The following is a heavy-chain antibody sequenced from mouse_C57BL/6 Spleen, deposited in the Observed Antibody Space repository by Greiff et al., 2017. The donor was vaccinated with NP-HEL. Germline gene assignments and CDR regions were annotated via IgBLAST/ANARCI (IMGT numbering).Heavy chain of an antibody. CDR2: IDPSDSYT. CDR1: GYTFPSYW. D-gene: IGHD2-5*01. J-gene: IGHJ3*01. V-gene: IGHV1-69*01. CDR3: ARDYYSNYPFAD. Sequence: VQLQQPGAELVMPGASVKLSCKASGYTFPSYWMHWVKPRPGQGLEWIGEIDPSDSYTNYNQTFKGKSTLTVDKSSSTAYMQLSSLTSEDAAVYYCARDYYSNYPFADWGQGTLVTVSA.